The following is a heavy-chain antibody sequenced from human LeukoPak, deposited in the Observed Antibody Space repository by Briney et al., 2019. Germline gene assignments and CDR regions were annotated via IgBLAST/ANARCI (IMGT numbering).Heavy chain of an antibody. CDR2: IYYSGST. J-gene: IGHJ4*02. CDR3: ARQFTGVVVPAAMDY. CDR1: GGSISSSSYY. Sequence: PSETLSLTCTVSGGSISSSSYYWGWIRQPPGKGLEWIGSIYYSGSTYYNPPLKSRVTISVDTSKNQFSLKLSSVTAADTAVYYCARQFTGVVVPAAMDYWGQGTLVTVSS. V-gene: IGHV4-39*01. D-gene: IGHD2-2*01.